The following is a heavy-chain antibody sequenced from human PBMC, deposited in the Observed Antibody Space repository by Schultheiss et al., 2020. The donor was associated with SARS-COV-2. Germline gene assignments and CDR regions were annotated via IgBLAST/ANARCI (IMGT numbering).Heavy chain of an antibody. CDR2: ISSSSSYI. V-gene: IGHV3-21*01. Sequence: GGSLRLSCAASGFAFSTYLMHWVRQAPGKGLEWVSSISSSSSYIYYADSVKGRFTISRDNAKNSLYLQMNSLRAEDTAVYYCARGSYGDYDYWGQGTLVTVSS. CDR1: GFAFSTYL. J-gene: IGHJ4*02. D-gene: IGHD4-17*01. CDR3: ARGSYGDYDY.